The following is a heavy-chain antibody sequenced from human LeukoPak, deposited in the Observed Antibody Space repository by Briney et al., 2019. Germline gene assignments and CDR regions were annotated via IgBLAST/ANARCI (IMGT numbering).Heavy chain of an antibody. J-gene: IGHJ4*02. CDR3: ARVIYYYYDSLGFNDY. CDR1: GGTFSSYA. CDR2: IIPIFGTV. V-gene: IGHV1-69*01. D-gene: IGHD3-22*01. Sequence: SVKVSCKASGGTFSSYAISWVRQAPGQGLEWMGGIIPIFGTVNYAQKFQGRVTITADESTSTAYMELSSLRSEDTAAYYCARVIYYYYDSLGFNDYWGQGTLVTVSS.